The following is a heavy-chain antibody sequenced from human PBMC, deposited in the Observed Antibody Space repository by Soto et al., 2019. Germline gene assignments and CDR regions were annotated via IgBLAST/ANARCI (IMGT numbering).Heavy chain of an antibody. CDR3: ARSFYYGSGTNMGRFDY. CDR2: IIPIFGTA. Sequence: SVKVSCKGSGGTFSSYAISWVRQAPGQGLEWMGGIIPIFGTANYAQKFQGRVTITRDTSASTAYMELSSLRSEDTAVYYCARSFYYGSGTNMGRFDYWGQGTLVTVSS. CDR1: GGTFSSYA. J-gene: IGHJ4*02. V-gene: IGHV1-69*05. D-gene: IGHD3-10*01.